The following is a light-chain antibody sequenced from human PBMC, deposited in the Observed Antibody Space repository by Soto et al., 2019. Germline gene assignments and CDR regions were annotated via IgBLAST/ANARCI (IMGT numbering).Light chain of an antibody. Sequence: SYELTQPPSVSVSPGQTARITCSGDELPKQYSFWYQQKPGQAPVLVIYKDTERASGIPERFSGSSSGTTVTLTISGVRAEDEATYYCQSSDDTGDYYLFGTGTKVTV. V-gene: IGLV3-25*02. CDR1: ELPKQY. CDR3: QSSDDTGDYYL. CDR2: KDT. J-gene: IGLJ1*01.